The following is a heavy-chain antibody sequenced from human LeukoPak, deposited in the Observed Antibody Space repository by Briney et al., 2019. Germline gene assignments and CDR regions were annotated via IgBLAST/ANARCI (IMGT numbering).Heavy chain of an antibody. V-gene: IGHV3-74*01. CDR1: GFTFSSYS. CDR2: FSSDGSTT. Sequence: PGGSLRLSCAASGFTFSSYSMHWVCQAPGKGLVWVSRFSSDGSTTTYSDSVKGRFTISRDNAKKRLYLQMDSLRVEDTAVYYCARGSFGSFDYWGQGSLVTVSS. D-gene: IGHD3-10*01. J-gene: IGHJ4*02. CDR3: ARGSFGSFDY.